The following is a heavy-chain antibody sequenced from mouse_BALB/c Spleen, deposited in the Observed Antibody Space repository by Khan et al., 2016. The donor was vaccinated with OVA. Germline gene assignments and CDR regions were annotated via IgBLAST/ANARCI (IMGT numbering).Heavy chain of an antibody. J-gene: IGHJ3*01. Sequence: FGAELVRPGFSMKISCMPSGYAFSNYWMNSVKLGSGQGLEWIGQIYPGDGNTNYNGEFKAKATLTADKSSSTAYMQLSSLTSEDSAVYFCARSGYDLCAYWGQGTLVTVTA. CDR3: ARSGYDLCAY. CDR2: IYPGDGNT. V-gene: IGHV1-80*01. CDR1: GYAFSNYW. D-gene: IGHD2-14*01.